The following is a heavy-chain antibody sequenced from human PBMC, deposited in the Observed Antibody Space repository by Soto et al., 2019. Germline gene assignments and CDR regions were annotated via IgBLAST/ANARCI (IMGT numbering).Heavy chain of an antibody. Sequence: QVQLVESGGGVVQPGRSLRLSCAASGFTFSSYAMHWVRQAPGKGLEWVAVISYDGSNKYYADSVKGRFTISRDNSKNILYVQMNSLGAEATGVSDCATDYDISLYYDFWSGFGTSYYYGMDVWGQGTTVIVSS. CDR1: GFTFSSYA. CDR2: ISYDGSNK. CDR3: ATDYDISLYYDFWSGFGTSYYYGMDV. D-gene: IGHD3-3*01. J-gene: IGHJ6*02. V-gene: IGHV3-30-3*01.